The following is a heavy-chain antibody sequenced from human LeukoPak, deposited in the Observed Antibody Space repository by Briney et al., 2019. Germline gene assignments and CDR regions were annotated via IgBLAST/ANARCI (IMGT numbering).Heavy chain of an antibody. CDR2: IYYSGST. V-gene: IGHV4-31*03. J-gene: IGHJ6*03. CDR3: ARGFGDGFNSGYYYYMDV. CDR1: GGSISSGDRY. D-gene: IGHD5-24*01. Sequence: SQTLSLTCTVSGGSISSGDRYWSWIRQRPGKGLEWIAYIYYSGSTDYNPSLKSRITISIDMSKNQFSLKLSSVTAADTAVYYCARGFGDGFNSGYYYYMDVWGKGTMVTVSS.